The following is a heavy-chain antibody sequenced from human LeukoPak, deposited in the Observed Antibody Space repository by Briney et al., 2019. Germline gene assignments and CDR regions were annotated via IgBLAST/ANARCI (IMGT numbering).Heavy chain of an antibody. J-gene: IGHJ4*02. CDR3: ARHVAPDMDYFDY. CDR2: VRYTGTP. D-gene: IGHD2-15*01. CDR1: GASITGYY. V-gene: IGHV4-59*08. Sequence: SETLSLTCTVSGASITGYYWTWIRQSPGKRPEWLAYVRYTGTPNYNPSLRSRLTILVDTSKNQFSLKLTSVTAADTAVYYCARHVAPDMDYFDYWGPGTLVTVSP.